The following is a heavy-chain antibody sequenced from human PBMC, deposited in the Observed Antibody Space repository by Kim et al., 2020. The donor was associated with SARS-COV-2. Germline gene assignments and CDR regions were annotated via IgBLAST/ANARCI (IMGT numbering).Heavy chain of an antibody. CDR2: ISYDGSNK. CDR1: GFTFSSYA. CDR3: ARDFADSSSRLYYYYYYGMDV. V-gene: IGHV3-30-3*01. J-gene: IGHJ6*02. D-gene: IGHD6-13*01. Sequence: GGSLRLSCAASGFTFSSYAMHWVRQAPGKGLEWVAVISYDGSNKYYADSVKGRFTISRDNSKNTLYLQMNSLRAEDTAVYYCARDFADSSSRLYYYYYYGMDVWGQSPTVTVSS.